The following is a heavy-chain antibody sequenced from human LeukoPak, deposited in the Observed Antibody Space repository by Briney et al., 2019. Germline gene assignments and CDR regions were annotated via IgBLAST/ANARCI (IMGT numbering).Heavy chain of an antibody. CDR3: ARAIAVAGARPLYYYYYYMDV. J-gene: IGHJ6*03. Sequence: PSETLSLTCTVSGGSISSYDWSWMRQPAGKGLEWLGRMYTSGSTNYNPSLKSRVTMSVDTSKNQFSLKLSSVTAADTAVYYCARAIAVAGARPLYYYYYYMDVWGKGTTVTVSS. CDR2: MYTSGST. V-gene: IGHV4-4*07. CDR1: GGSISSYD. D-gene: IGHD6-19*01.